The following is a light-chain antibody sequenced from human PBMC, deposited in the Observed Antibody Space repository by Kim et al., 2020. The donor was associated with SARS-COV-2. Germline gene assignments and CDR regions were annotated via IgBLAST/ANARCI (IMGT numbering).Light chain of an antibody. V-gene: IGKV3-11*01. J-gene: IGKJ2*01. CDR3: QQRRNWSSRT. CDR2: DAS. Sequence: EIVLTQSPATLSFSPGETATLSCRASQSVGTSLVWYQQRPGHTTRLLLYDASTRVIGIPARFSGSGSETDFTLTISGLEPEDVAVYYCQQRRNWSSRTFGQGTKLEI. CDR1: QSVGTS.